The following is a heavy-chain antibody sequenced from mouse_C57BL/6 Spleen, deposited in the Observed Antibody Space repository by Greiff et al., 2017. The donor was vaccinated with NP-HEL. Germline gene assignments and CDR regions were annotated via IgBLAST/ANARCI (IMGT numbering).Heavy chain of an antibody. CDR3: ARDDDYDAMDY. Sequence: EVKLMESGGGLVKPGGSLKLSCAASGFTFSDYGMHWVRQAPEKGLEWVAYISSGSSTIYYADTVKGRVTISRDNAKNTLFLQIASLRSGDTAVYYCARDDDYDAMDYWGQGTSVTVSS. J-gene: IGHJ4*01. CDR1: GFTFSDYG. V-gene: IGHV5-17*01. CDR2: ISSGSSTI.